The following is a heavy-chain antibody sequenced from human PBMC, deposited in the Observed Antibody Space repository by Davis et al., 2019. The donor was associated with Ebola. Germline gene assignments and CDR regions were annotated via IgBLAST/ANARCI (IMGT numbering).Heavy chain of an antibody. D-gene: IGHD1/OR15-1a*01. CDR3: ARVSNKSGMDV. CDR2: ISYDGSNK. Sequence: GGSLRLSCAASGFTFSSYGMHWVRQAPGKGLEWVAVISYDGSNKYYADSVKGRFTISRDNSKNTLYLQMNSLRAEDTAVYYCARVSNKSGMDVWGQGTTVTVSS. V-gene: IGHV3-30*03. CDR1: GFTFSSYG. J-gene: IGHJ6*02.